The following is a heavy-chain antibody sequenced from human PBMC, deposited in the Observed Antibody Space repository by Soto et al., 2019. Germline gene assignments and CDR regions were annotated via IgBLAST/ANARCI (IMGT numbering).Heavy chain of an antibody. CDR1: GYTFTSYG. Sequence: ASVKVSCKASGYTFTSYGISWVRQAPGQGLEWMGWISAYNGNTNYAQKLQGIVTMTTDTSTSTAYMELRSLRSDDTAVYYCARASGIAVAGKDPLLNYFDYWGQGTLVTVSS. CDR3: ARASGIAVAGKDPLLNYFDY. CDR2: ISAYNGNT. D-gene: IGHD6-19*01. V-gene: IGHV1-18*01. J-gene: IGHJ4*02.